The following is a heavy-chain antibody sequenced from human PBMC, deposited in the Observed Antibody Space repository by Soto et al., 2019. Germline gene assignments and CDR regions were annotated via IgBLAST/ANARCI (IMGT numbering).Heavy chain of an antibody. CDR3: ARALGYNRGHLPIDY. V-gene: IGHV4-34*01. D-gene: IGHD1-1*01. J-gene: IGHJ4*02. Sequence: QVQLQQWGAGLLKPSETLSLTCAVYVGSFSGYYWSWIRQPPGKGLEWIGEINHSGSTNHNPSPKSRVTIAVDTSKNQFPLKLNSVTAADTAVYYCARALGYNRGHLPIDYWCQGTLVTLSS. CDR2: INHSGST. CDR1: VGSFSGYY.